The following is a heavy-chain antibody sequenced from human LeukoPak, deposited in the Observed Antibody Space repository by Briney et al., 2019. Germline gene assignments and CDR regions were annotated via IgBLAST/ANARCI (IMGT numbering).Heavy chain of an antibody. V-gene: IGHV4-34*01. CDR2: INHSGST. CDR3: ARGRLATVTTLSLVGNWFDP. D-gene: IGHD4-17*01. Sequence: SETLSLTCAVYGGSFSGYYWSWIRQPPGKGLEWIGEINHSGSTNYNPSLKSRVTISVDTSKNQFSLKLSSVTAADTAVYYCARGRLATVTTLSLVGNWFDPWGQGTLVTVSS. CDR1: GGSFSGYY. J-gene: IGHJ5*02.